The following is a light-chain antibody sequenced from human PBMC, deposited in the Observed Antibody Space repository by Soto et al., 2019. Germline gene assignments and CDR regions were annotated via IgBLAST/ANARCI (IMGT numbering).Light chain of an antibody. CDR1: QNIDNR. CDR2: HAS. CDR3: QQRHSWPRT. Sequence: DIQMTQSPSTLSASVGDRVTITCRGSQNIDNRLAWYQHKPGKAPKLLIYHASSWESGIPSRFRGSGSGTDFTLTISNLQPEDFAIYYCQQRHSWPRTFGGGTKVDIK. J-gene: IGKJ4*01. V-gene: IGKV1-5*01.